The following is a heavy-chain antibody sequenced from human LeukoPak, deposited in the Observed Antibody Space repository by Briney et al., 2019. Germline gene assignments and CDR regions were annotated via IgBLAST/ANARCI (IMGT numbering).Heavy chain of an antibody. Sequence: GGSLRLSCAASGFTFSSYGMHWVRQAPGKGLEWVAVIWYDGSNKYYADSVKGRFTISRDNSKNTLYLQMNSLRAEDTAVYYCAKDRSGGGGAFDIWGQGTMVTVSS. D-gene: IGHD2-15*01. CDR3: AKDRSGGGGAFDI. V-gene: IGHV3-30*02. CDR2: IWYDGSNK. J-gene: IGHJ3*02. CDR1: GFTFSSYG.